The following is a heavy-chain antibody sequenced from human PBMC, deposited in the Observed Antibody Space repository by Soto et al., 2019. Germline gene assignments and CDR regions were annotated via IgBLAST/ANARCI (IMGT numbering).Heavy chain of an antibody. D-gene: IGHD2-2*02. CDR1: GGSISSSNG. CDR3: VRERGGYCSSTSCYTAHAFDI. J-gene: IGHJ3*02. Sequence: SETLSLTCAVSGGSISSSNGWSWVRQPPGKGLEWIGEIYHSGSTTYNPSLKSRVSISVDKSKTQSSLKLHSVTAADTAVYYCVRERGGYCSSTSCYTAHAFDIWGQGTMVTVSS. CDR2: IYHSGST. V-gene: IGHV4-4*02.